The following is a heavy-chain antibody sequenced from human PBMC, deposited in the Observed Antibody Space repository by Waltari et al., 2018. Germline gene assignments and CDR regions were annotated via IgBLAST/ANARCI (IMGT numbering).Heavy chain of an antibody. D-gene: IGHD2-15*01. CDR1: GDFLSATYW. CDR2: VRGSGKT. Sequence: LGPGLVEPSGTLSLICAVSGDFLSATYWWSWVRQAPGKGLEWIGQVRGSGKTNYNPSFASRVTVSVDTSTAQFSLKLTSATAADTAVYYCARDRGRGLYLDSWGQGILVTVSP. V-gene: IGHV4-4*02. J-gene: IGHJ4*02. CDR3: ARDRGRGLYLDS.